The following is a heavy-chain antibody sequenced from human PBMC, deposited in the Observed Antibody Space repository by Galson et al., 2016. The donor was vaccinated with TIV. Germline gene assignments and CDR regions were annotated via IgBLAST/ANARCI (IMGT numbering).Heavy chain of an antibody. CDR1: GFTFSTFA. CDR2: ISDGGNT. Sequence: SLRLSCAASGFTFSTFAMTWVRQAPGKGLEWVSLISDGGNTYYSDSVRGRFTISRDNSKNTLYLQMSSLRAEDTAVYYCARDRVVDATYYYYYYGMDVWGQGTTVTVSS. D-gene: IGHD2-15*01. J-gene: IGHJ6*02. V-gene: IGHV3-66*02. CDR3: ARDRVVDATYYYYYYGMDV.